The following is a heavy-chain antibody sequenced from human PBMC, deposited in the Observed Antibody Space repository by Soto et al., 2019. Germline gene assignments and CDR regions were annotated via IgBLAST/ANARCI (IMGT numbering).Heavy chain of an antibody. J-gene: IGHJ4*02. Sequence: SLRLSCAASGFTFSNYGMHWVRQAPGKGLEWVAVIWYDGSNRYYADSVKGRFTISRDNSKNTLYLQMNSLRAEDTAVYYCARGIAAAGTDYWGQGTPVTVSS. CDR2: IWYDGSNR. CDR3: ARGIAAAGTDY. D-gene: IGHD6-13*01. V-gene: IGHV3-33*01. CDR1: GFTFSNYG.